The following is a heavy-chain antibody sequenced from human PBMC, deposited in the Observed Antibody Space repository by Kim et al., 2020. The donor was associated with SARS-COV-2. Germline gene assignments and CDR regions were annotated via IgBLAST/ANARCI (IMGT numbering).Heavy chain of an antibody. CDR1: GGSISSSSYY. CDR2: IYYSGST. CDR3: ARLAWAHMVRGISTTYCYCDMDV. D-gene: IGHD3-10*01. Sequence: SETLSLTCTVSGGSISSSSYYWGWIRQPPGKGLEWIGNIYYSGSTYYNPSLKSRVTISVDTSKNQFSLKRSSVTAADTAVYYCARLAWAHMVRGISTTYCYCDMDVWGQGTTVTVSS. V-gene: IGHV4-39*01. J-gene: IGHJ6*02.